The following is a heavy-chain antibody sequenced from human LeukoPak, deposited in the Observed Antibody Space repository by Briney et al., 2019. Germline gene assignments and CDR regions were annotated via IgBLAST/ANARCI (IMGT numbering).Heavy chain of an antibody. CDR2: IYTSGST. V-gene: IGHV4-61*02. CDR1: GGSISSGSYY. D-gene: IGHD6-13*01. CDR3: ASELASAGTRWFDP. Sequence: SQTLSLTCTVSGGSISSGSYYWSWIRQPAGKGLEWIGRIYTSGSTNYNPSLKSRVSISVDTSKNQLSLNLSSVTAADTAVYYCASELASAGTRWFDPWGQGTLVTVSP. J-gene: IGHJ5*02.